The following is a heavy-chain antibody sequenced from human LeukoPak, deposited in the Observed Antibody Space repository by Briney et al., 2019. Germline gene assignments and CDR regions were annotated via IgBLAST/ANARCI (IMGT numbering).Heavy chain of an antibody. CDR2: IYDGGTK. D-gene: IGHD2-2*01. CDR3: ARDRSGYCSSTSCSIPY. CDR1: GFTVSDFT. J-gene: IGHJ4*02. Sequence: GGSLRLSCAASGFTVSDFTMHWVRQAPGKGLEWVAVIYDGGTKHYADSVKGRFTISRDNAKNSLNLQMNSLRAEDTAVYYCARDRSGYCSSTSCSIPYWGQGTLVTVSS. V-gene: IGHV3-30-3*01.